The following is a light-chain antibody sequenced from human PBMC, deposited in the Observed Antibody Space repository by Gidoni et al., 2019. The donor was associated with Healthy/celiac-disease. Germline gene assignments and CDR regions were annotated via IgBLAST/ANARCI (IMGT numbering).Light chain of an antibody. Sequence: SYELPQPPSVSVSPGQTAGITCSGDQLGDKYACWYQQKPGQSPVLVIYQDSKRPSGIPERFSGSNSGNTATLTISGTQAMDEADYDCQAWDSSIVVFGGGTKLTVL. CDR3: QAWDSSIVV. V-gene: IGLV3-1*01. CDR1: QLGDKY. CDR2: QDS. J-gene: IGLJ2*01.